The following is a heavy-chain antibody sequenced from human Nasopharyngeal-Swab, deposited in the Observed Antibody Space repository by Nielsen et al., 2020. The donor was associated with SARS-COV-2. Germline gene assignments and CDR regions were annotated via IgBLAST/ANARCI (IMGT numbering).Heavy chain of an antibody. CDR3: TRDVGTDVATATTTDSDAFNI. V-gene: IGHV3-21*01. J-gene: IGHJ3*02. Sequence: GESLKISCETSGFTFDDYAMNWVRQAPGKGLEWVSSINSASNYIFYADSLKGRFTISRDNAWNSLYLQMNRLRAEDTAIYYCTRDVGTDVATATTTDSDAFNIWGQGTMVIVSS. CDR1: GFTFDDYA. CDR2: INSASNYI. D-gene: IGHD5-18*01.